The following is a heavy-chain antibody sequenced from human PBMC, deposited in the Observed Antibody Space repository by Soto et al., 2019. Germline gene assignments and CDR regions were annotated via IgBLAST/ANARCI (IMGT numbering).Heavy chain of an antibody. CDR3: TRVRNRQQLVLSNWFDP. Sequence: SLRLSCTASGFTFGDYAMSWFRQAPGKGLEWVGFIRSKAYGGTTEYAASVKGRFTISRDDSKSIAYLQMNSLKTEDTAVYYCTRVRNRQQLVLSNWFDPWGQGTLVTVSS. CDR2: IRSKAYGGTT. CDR1: GFTFGDYA. V-gene: IGHV3-49*03. D-gene: IGHD6-13*01. J-gene: IGHJ5*02.